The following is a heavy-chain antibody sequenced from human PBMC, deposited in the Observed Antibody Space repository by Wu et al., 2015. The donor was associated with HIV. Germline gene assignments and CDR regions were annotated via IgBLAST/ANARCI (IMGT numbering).Heavy chain of an antibody. CDR1: GYTFTSYD. CDR2: VNPNSGNT. J-gene: IGHJ4*01. Sequence: QMQLVQSGAEVKKPGASVKVSCKTSGYTFTSYDINWVRQATGQGLEWMGWVNPNSGNTGYVQKFQGRVTMTRNTSMTTAYMELSGLRSEDTAVYFCVCSYYGSGDRMVLYYWGRGTAGHRLL. V-gene: IGHV1-8*01. CDR3: VCSYYGSGDRMVLYY. D-gene: IGHD3-10*01.